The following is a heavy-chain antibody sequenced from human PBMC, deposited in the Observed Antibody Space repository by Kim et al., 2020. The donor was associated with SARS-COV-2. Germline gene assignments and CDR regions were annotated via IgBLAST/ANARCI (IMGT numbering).Heavy chain of an antibody. Sequence: ASVKVSCEASQYTFTGYYMHWVRQAPGQGLEWMGRINSKSGGTNYAQNFQGRVTMTRDTSISTVYMELSSLRSDDTAVYYCARGASGSSLDYWGQGTLVTVSS. J-gene: IGHJ4*02. CDR1: QYTFTGYY. CDR2: INSKSGGT. V-gene: IGHV1-2*06. CDR3: ARGASGSSLDY. D-gene: IGHD1-26*01.